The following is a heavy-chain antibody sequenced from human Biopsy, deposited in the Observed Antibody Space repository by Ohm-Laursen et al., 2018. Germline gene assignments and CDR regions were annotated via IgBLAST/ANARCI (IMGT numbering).Heavy chain of an antibody. J-gene: IGHJ3*01. Sequence: SVKASCKTSGVTFDTYAFGWVRQAPGQGLEWMGGRIPYFNTIYYARNFQDRAVITADRSARTTDMQLSGLRPDDTAVYYCVGGQRGPPIGVTVPGDAFDLWGPGTMVTVSP. CDR1: GVTFDTYA. CDR2: RIPYFNTI. V-gene: IGHV1-69*13. CDR3: VGGQRGPPIGVTVPGDAFDL. D-gene: IGHD2/OR15-2a*01.